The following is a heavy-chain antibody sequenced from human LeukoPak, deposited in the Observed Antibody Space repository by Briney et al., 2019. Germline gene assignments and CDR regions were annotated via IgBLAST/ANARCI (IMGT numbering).Heavy chain of an antibody. Sequence: PGGSLRLSCAASGFTFSSYAMSWVRQAPGKGLEWVSVISGSGGSTYYADSVKGRFTISRDNSKNTLYLQMNSLRAEDTAVYYCAKCREDYGDSVTDYWGQGTLVTVSS. V-gene: IGHV3-23*01. CDR2: ISGSGGST. CDR1: GFTFSSYA. CDR3: AKCREDYGDSVTDY. J-gene: IGHJ4*02. D-gene: IGHD4-17*01.